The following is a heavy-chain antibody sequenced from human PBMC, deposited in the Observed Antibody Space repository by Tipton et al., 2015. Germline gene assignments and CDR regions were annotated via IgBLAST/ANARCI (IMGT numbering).Heavy chain of an antibody. CDR3: ACQDYDSLTRDYQTVDY. D-gene: IGHD3-9*01. CDR2: ISHSGNT. Sequence: LRLSCAVSAYSISSDYYWGWIRQPPGKGLEWIGSISHSGNTYYNPSLKSRVTMSRDTSKNQFSLKLTSVTATDTAVYYCACQDYDSLTRDYQTVDYWGQGTLVTVSS. CDR1: AYSISSDYY. J-gene: IGHJ4*02. V-gene: IGHV4-38-2*01.